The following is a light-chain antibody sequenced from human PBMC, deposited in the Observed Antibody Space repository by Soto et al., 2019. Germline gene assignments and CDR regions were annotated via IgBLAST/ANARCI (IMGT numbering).Light chain of an antibody. CDR2: GAS. CDR1: QSVSSSY. J-gene: IGKJ3*01. Sequence: EIVFTQSPGTLSLSPGERATLSCRASQSVSSSYLAWYQQKPGQAPRLVIYGASSRATGIPGRFSGSGSGTDFTLTISRLEPEDFAVYYCQQYGRSPFTFGPGTKVDIK. CDR3: QQYGRSPFT. V-gene: IGKV3-20*01.